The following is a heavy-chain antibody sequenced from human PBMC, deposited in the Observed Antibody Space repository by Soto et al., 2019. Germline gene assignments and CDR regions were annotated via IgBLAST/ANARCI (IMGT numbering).Heavy chain of an antibody. D-gene: IGHD6-13*01. CDR1: GFTFSGSA. CDR2: IRSKANSYAT. Sequence: PGGSLRLSCAASGFTFSGSAMHWVRQASGKGLEWVGRIRSKANSYATAYAASVKGRFTISRDDSKNTAYLQMNSLKAEDTAVYYCTRSAHLYSSTDYYYYGMDVWGQGTTVTVSS. V-gene: IGHV3-73*01. CDR3: TRSAHLYSSTDYYYYGMDV. J-gene: IGHJ6*02.